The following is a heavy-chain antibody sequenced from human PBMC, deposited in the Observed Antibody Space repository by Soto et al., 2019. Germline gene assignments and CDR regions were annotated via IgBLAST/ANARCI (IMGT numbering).Heavy chain of an antibody. D-gene: IGHD2-2*01. Sequence: QVQLVQSGAEVKRPGSSVKVSCRASGGTFSSYGVSWVRQAPGQGLEWMGGIIPLSNTAHYAQNFQCRVTITADGSTNTAFMEVTTLRSEDTAVYYCARGPTFDECSSDTGCRTYYFGMDVWGQGTTVTVSS. V-gene: IGHV1-69*01. CDR2: IIPLSNTA. CDR3: ARGPTFDECSSDTGCRTYYFGMDV. J-gene: IGHJ6*02. CDR1: GGTFSSYG.